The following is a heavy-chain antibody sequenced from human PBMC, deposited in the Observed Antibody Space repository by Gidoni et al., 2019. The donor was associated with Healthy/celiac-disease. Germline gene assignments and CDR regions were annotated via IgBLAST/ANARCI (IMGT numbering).Heavy chain of an antibody. D-gene: IGHD5-18*01. Sequence: QLQLQESGPGLVKPSETLSLTCTVSGGSISSSSYYWGWIRQPPGKGLDWIGSIYYSGGTYYNPSLKSRVTISVDTSKNQFSLKLSSVTAADSAVYYCARLARGAMVTYFDYWGQGTLVTVSS. CDR2: IYYSGGT. CDR3: ARLARGAMVTYFDY. CDR1: GGSISSSSYY. V-gene: IGHV4-39*01. J-gene: IGHJ4*02.